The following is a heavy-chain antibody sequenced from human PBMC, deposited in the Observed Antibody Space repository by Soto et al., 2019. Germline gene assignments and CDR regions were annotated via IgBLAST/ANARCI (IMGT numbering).Heavy chain of an antibody. CDR2: SNPISGST. D-gene: IGHD1-7*01. V-gene: IGHV1-46*01. CDR3: ARVARTGTTSDSFDI. J-gene: IGHJ3*02. Sequence: GASVQVSCKASCYTFTSYYMHWVRQAPGQGLEWMGISNPISGSTSYEQKFQGRVTLTRDTPTSTVYMELSSLRSEDTAVYYCARVARTGTTSDSFDIWGQGTMVTVSS. CDR1: CYTFTSYY.